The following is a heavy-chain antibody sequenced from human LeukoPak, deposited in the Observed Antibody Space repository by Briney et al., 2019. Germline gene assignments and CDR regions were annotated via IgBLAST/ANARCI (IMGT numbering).Heavy chain of an antibody. Sequence: ASVKVSCRASGYTFTSYGISGVRQAPGQGREWMGWISAYNGNTNYAQKLQGRVTMTTATSTSTAYMELRSLRSDDTAVYYCARTRKLVGPYYFDYWGQGTLVTVSS. CDR1: GYTFTSYG. V-gene: IGHV1-18*01. J-gene: IGHJ4*02. CDR3: ARTRKLVGPYYFDY. CDR2: ISAYNGNT. D-gene: IGHD6-13*01.